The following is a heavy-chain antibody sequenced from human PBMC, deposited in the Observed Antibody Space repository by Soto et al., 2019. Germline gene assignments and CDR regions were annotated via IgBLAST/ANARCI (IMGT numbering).Heavy chain of an antibody. Sequence: KTGGSLRLSCAASGFTFSDYYMSWIRQAPGKGLEWVSYISSSSSYTNYADSVKGRFTISRDNAKNSLYLQMNSLRAEDTAVYYCARDMLGGYSEDYFDYWGQGTLVTVSS. CDR3: ARDMLGGYSEDYFDY. CDR1: GFTFSDYY. D-gene: IGHD3-22*01. CDR2: ISSSSSYT. J-gene: IGHJ4*02. V-gene: IGHV3-11*06.